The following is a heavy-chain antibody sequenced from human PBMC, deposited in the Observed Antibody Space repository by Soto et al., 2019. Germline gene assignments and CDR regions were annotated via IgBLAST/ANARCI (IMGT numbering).Heavy chain of an antibody. CDR1: GFTFSSYW. Sequence: EVQLVESGGGLVQPGGSLRLSCVDSGFTFSSYWMSWVRQAPVKGLEGVGNIKQDGSEENYADSVKGRFTISRDNAKNSMYLQMNSRRGEDTAVYYCARIAASGRGLDVWGQGTTVVVSS. D-gene: IGHD3-10*01. CDR3: ARIAASGRGLDV. V-gene: IGHV3-7*01. J-gene: IGHJ6*02. CDR2: IKQDGSEE.